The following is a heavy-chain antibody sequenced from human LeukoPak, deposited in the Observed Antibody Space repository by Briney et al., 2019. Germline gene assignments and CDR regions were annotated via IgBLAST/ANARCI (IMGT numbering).Heavy chain of an antibody. D-gene: IGHD3-22*01. Sequence: PSETLSLTCTVSGGSIGSYYWSWIRQPAGKGLEWIGRIYTSGSTNYNPSLKSRVTMSVDTSKNQFSLKLSSVTAADTAVYYCARHGLGSSGYYHYYYYMDVWGKGTTVTVSS. J-gene: IGHJ6*03. CDR1: GGSIGSYY. CDR2: IYTSGST. V-gene: IGHV4-4*07. CDR3: ARHGLGSSGYYHYYYYMDV.